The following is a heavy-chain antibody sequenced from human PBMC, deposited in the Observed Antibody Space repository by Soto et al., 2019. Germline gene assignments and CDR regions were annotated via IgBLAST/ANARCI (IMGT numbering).Heavy chain of an antibody. D-gene: IGHD3-22*01. CDR3: AREGGYYDSSGYPPSGMDV. Sequence: SETLSLTCTVSGGSISSGGYYWSWIRQHPGKGLEWIGYIYYSGSTYYNPSLKSRVTISVDTSKNQFSLKLSSVTAADTAVSYCAREGGYYDSSGYPPSGMDVWGQGTTVTVSS. J-gene: IGHJ6*02. CDR2: IYYSGST. CDR1: GGSISSGGYY. V-gene: IGHV4-31*03.